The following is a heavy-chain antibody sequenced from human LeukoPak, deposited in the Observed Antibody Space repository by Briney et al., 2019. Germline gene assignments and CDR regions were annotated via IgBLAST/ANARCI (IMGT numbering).Heavy chain of an antibody. D-gene: IGHD6-19*01. V-gene: IGHV5-10-1*01. CDR3: ARSAEETGYISGCRH. CDR1: GYSFASYW. J-gene: IGHJ1*01. Sequence: GESLKISCKVSGYSFASYWINWLRQMPGKGLEWMGMIDPSDSYTNYSPSFQGHVTISADKSINTAYVQWSGLKASDTAIYYCARSAEETGYISGCRHWGQGTLVTVSS. CDR2: IDPSDSYT.